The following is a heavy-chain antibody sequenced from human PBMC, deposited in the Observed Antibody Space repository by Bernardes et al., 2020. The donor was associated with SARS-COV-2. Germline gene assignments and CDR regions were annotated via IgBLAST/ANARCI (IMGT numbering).Heavy chain of an antibody. CDR2: ISAYDGNP. V-gene: IGHV1-18*04. CDR1: GYTFTAYG. CDR3: ARDGTTVTTTGYYYHGMDV. J-gene: IGHJ6*01. Sequence: AALKGSCKASGYTFTAYGFSWVRQTPGHGLEWMGWISAYDGNPNPYKGRTKFAQKFQGRITLTTDTHTGTAYMELRSLRSDDTAVYYCARDGTTVTTTGYYYHGMDVWGQGTTVTVSS. D-gene: IGHD4-4*01.